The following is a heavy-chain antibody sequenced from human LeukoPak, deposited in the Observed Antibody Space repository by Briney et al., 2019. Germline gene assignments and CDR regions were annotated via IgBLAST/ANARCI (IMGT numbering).Heavy chain of an antibody. CDR3: ARAGSGSYDFDY. Sequence: GGSLRLSCAASGFTLGGYSMNWVRQAPGKGLEWVSSISSSSSYIYYADSVKGRFTISRDNAKNSLYLQMNSLRAEDTAVYYCARAGSGSYDFDYWGQGTLVTISS. V-gene: IGHV3-21*01. D-gene: IGHD1-26*01. J-gene: IGHJ4*02. CDR1: GFTLGGYS. CDR2: ISSSSSYI.